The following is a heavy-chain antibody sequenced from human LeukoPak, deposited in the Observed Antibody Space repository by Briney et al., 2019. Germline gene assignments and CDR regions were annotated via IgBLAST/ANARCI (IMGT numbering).Heavy chain of an antibody. Sequence: ASVKVSCKASGYTFTDYHLHWVRQAPGQGLQWMGWINPNSGATNYAQQFQGRVTMTRDTSISTAYMDLSRLKSDDTAVYYCARGQDSSGYCLDYWGQGTLVTVSS. V-gene: IGHV1-2*02. CDR3: ARGQDSSGYCLDY. CDR1: GYTFTDYH. CDR2: INPNSGAT. J-gene: IGHJ4*02. D-gene: IGHD3-22*01.